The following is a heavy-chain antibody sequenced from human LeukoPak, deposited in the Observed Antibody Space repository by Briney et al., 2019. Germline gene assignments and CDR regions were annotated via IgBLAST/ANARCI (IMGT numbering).Heavy chain of an antibody. CDR2: IKQDGSEE. Sequence: GGSLRLSCAASGFTFTSYWMNWVRPAPGKGLEWVANIKQDGSEEYYVDSVKGRFTISRDNAKNSLYLQMNSLRVEDTAVYYCAARDYELGFEMWGQGTMVTVSS. D-gene: IGHD4-17*01. J-gene: IGHJ3*02. CDR3: AARDYELGFEM. V-gene: IGHV3-7*05. CDR1: GFTFTSYW.